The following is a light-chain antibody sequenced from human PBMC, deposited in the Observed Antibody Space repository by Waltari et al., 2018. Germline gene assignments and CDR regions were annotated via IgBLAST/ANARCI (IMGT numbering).Light chain of an antibody. CDR3: NSYAGSSSWV. Sequence: QSALTQPASVSGSPGQSITISCTGTSSDVGFYNYVSWYQQHPGKAPKLMIYDVSERPSGVSNRFSGSKSVNTASLTISGLQAEDEADYYCNSYAGSSSWVFGGGTKLTVL. V-gene: IGLV2-14*01. CDR2: DVS. J-gene: IGLJ3*02. CDR1: SSDVGFYNY.